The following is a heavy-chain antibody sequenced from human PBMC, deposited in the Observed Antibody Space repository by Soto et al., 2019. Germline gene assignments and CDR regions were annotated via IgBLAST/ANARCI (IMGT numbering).Heavy chain of an antibody. CDR3: ARELGLVVPAAIPYYYYYYMDV. V-gene: IGHV4-34*01. Sequence: SETLSLTCAVYGGSFSGYYWSWIRQPPGKGLEWIGEINHSGSTNYNPSLKSRVTISVDTSKNQFSLKLSSVTAADTAVYYCARELGLVVPAAIPYYYYYYMDVWGKGTTVTVSS. CDR2: INHSGST. J-gene: IGHJ6*03. CDR1: GGSFSGYY. D-gene: IGHD2-2*01.